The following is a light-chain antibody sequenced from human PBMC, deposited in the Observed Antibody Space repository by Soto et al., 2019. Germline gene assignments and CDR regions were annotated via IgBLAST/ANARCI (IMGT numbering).Light chain of an antibody. CDR3: QQSYSNPRT. CDR1: QSISSY. J-gene: IGKJ1*01. V-gene: IGKV1-39*01. Sequence: DIQITQSPSSLSASVGDRVTMTCRASQSISSYLNWYQQKPGKAPKLLIYSSSSLQSGVPSRFSGRGSGTDFTLTLSSLQTEDFETYYCQQSYSNPRTFGHGTKVDIK. CDR2: SSS.